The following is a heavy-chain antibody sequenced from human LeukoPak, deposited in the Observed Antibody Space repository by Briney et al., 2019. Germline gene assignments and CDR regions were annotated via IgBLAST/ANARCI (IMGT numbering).Heavy chain of an antibody. CDR3: ARDRVDSSGWYGGYYFDY. CDR1: GFTFSSYW. CDR2: IKQDGSEK. Sequence: PGGSLRLSCAASGFTFSSYWMSWVRQAPGKGLEWVANIKQDGSEKYYVDSVKGRFTISRDNAKNSLYLQMNSLRAKDTAVYYCARDRVDSSGWYGGYYFDYWGQGTLVTVSS. J-gene: IGHJ4*02. D-gene: IGHD6-19*01. V-gene: IGHV3-7*03.